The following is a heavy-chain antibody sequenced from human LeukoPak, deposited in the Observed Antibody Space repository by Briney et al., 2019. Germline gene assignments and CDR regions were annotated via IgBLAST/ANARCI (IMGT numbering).Heavy chain of an antibody. Sequence: SETLPLTCTVSGGSISSYYWSWIRQPPGKGLEWIGYIYYSGSTNYNPSLKSRVTISVDTSKNQFSLKLSSVTAADTAVYYCARWGSSGWYFQHWGQGTLVTVSS. CDR3: ARWGSSGWYFQH. V-gene: IGHV4-59*01. CDR2: IYYSGST. CDR1: GGSISSYY. J-gene: IGHJ1*01. D-gene: IGHD6-19*01.